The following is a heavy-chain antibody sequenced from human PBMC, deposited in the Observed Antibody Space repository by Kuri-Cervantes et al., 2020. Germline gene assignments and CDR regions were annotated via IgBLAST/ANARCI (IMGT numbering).Heavy chain of an antibody. CDR3: ARGRIAPYFDY. J-gene: IGHJ4*02. CDR1: GGSISSSNW. V-gene: IGHV4-4*02. D-gene: IGHD6-13*01. Sequence: SETLSLTCGVSGGSISSSNWWTWVRQPPGKGLEWTGYIYYSGSTNYNPSLKSRVTISVDTSKNQFSLNLSSVTAADTAVYYCARGRIAPYFDYWGQGTLVTGLL. CDR2: IYYSGST.